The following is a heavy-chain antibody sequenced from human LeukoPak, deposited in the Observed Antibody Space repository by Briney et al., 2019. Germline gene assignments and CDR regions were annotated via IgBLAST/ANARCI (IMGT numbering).Heavy chain of an antibody. CDR1: GGAFSSYA. CDR3: ASHRVRLGELSFYYGMDV. V-gene: IGHV1-69*13. CDR2: IIPIFGTA. D-gene: IGHD3-16*02. J-gene: IGHJ6*04. Sequence: SVKVSCKASGGAFSSYAISWVRQAPGQGLEWMGGIIPIFGTANYAQKFQGRVTITADESTSTAYMELSSLRSEDTAVYYCASHRVRLGELSFYYGMDVWGKGTTVTVSS.